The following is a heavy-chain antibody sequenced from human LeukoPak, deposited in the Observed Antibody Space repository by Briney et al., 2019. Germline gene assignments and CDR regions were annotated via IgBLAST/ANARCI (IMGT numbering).Heavy chain of an antibody. V-gene: IGHV4-4*02. Sequence: SETLSLTCAVSADFFTTSHWWSWVRQSPGKGLEWIGEISEGGMINYNPSLQSRVTMSLDKSKSQFSLKLTSVTAADTATYFCARVIPHGWRQNDFWGQGTLVTVSS. J-gene: IGHJ4*01. CDR2: ISEGGMI. CDR3: ARVIPHGWRQNDF. CDR1: ADFFTTSHW. D-gene: IGHD2-21*01.